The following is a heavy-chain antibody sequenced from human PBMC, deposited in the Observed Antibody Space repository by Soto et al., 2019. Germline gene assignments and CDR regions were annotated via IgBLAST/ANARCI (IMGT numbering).Heavy chain of an antibody. CDR3: AKEKDYDFNWGSDRYTSHYF. Sequence: GGSLSLSCTACGFPFRAYAMTWFRQAPGRGLEWVSAISGSAVTFYATSVKGRFTISRDNSRSTVYLQMHSLRAEDSAIYYCAKEKDYDFNWGSDRYTSHYF. CDR2: ISGSAVT. J-gene: IGHJ2*01. V-gene: IGHV3-23*01. D-gene: IGHD3-16*02. CDR1: GFPFRAYA.